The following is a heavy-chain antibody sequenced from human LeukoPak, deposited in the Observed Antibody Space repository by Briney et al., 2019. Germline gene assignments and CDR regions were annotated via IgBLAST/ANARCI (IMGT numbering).Heavy chain of an antibody. Sequence: GGSLRLSCAASGFTFSSYAMSWVRQAPGKGLEWVSAISGSGGSTYYADSVKGRFTISRDNSKNTLYLQMNSLRAEDTAVYYCAKDPGFPIFGVVTQSYYFDYWGQGTLVTVSS. CDR3: AKDPGFPIFGVVTQSYYFDY. J-gene: IGHJ4*02. D-gene: IGHD3-3*01. CDR1: GFTFSSYA. CDR2: ISGSGGST. V-gene: IGHV3-23*01.